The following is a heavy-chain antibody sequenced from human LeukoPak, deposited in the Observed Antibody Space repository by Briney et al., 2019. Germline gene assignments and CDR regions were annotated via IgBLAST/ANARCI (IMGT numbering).Heavy chain of an antibody. CDR3: ARDTAVSDFDY. Sequence: KPGGSLRLSCAASGFTFSSYNMNWVRQAPGKGLEWVSSISNSGTYIYYADSVKGRFTISRDNAKNSLYLQMNSLRVEDTAVYYCARDTAVSDFDYWGRGTLVTVSS. D-gene: IGHD4-23*01. J-gene: IGHJ4*02. V-gene: IGHV3-21*06. CDR2: ISNSGTYI. CDR1: GFTFSSYN.